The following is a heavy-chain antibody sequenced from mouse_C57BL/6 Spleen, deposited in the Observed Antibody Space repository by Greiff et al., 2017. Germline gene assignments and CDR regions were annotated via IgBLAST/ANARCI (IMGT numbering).Heavy chain of an antibody. Sequence: VQLQQPGAELVKPGASVKVSCKASGYTFTSYWMHWVKQRPGQGLEWIGRIHPSDSATNYNQKFRGKATLTVDKSSSTAYMQLSSLTSEDSAVCDCAIGYYGSFVYYFDYWGQGTTLTVSS. J-gene: IGHJ2*01. CDR1: GYTFTSYW. CDR2: IHPSDSAT. CDR3: AIGYYGSFVYYFDY. D-gene: IGHD1-1*01. V-gene: IGHV1-74*01.